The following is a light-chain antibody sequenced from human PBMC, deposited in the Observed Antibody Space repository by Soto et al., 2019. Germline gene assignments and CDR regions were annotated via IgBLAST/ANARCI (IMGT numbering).Light chain of an antibody. CDR2: GNS. V-gene: IGLV1-40*01. Sequence: QPVLTQPPSVSGAPGQRVTISCTGSSSNIGAGYDVHWYQQLPGTAPKVLIYGNSNRPSGVPDRFSGSKSGTSASLAITGLQAEDEADYYCQSYDSSLRGSVFGGGTKLTVL. CDR3: QSYDSSLRGSV. CDR1: SSNIGAGYD. J-gene: IGLJ2*01.